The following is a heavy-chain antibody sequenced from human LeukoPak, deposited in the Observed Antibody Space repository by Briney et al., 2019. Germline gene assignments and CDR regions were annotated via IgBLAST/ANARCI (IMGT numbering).Heavy chain of an antibody. D-gene: IGHD2-2*01. CDR3: AKDRGRYCSSTSCWTLDY. V-gene: IGHV3-30*02. Sequence: GGSLRLSCAASGFTYSSYGMHWVRQAPGRGLEWVAFIRYDGSNKYYADSVKGRFTISRDNSKNTLYLQMNSLRAEDTAVYYCAKDRGRYCSSTSCWTLDYWGQGTLVTVSS. J-gene: IGHJ4*02. CDR1: GFTYSSYG. CDR2: IRYDGSNK.